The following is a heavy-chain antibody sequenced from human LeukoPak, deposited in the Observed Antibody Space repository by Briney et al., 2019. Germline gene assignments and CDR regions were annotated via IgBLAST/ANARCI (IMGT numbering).Heavy chain of an antibody. CDR1: GGSISSYY. J-gene: IGHJ5*02. CDR2: IYYSGST. D-gene: IGHD1-26*01. V-gene: IGHV4-59*01. Sequence: PSETLSLTCTVSGGSISSYYWSWIRQPPGPGLEWIGYIYYSGSTNYNPSLKSRVTISVDTSKNQFSLKLSSVTAADTAVYYCARTVGADGGWFDPWGQGTLVTVSS. CDR3: ARTVGADGGWFDP.